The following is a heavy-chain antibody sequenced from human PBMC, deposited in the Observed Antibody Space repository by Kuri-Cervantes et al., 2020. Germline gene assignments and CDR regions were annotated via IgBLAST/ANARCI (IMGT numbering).Heavy chain of an antibody. CDR1: GYTFTSYG. CDR2: ISAYNGNT. J-gene: IGHJ4*02. CDR3: ARAISQVVAGTAVDY. D-gene: IGHD2-15*01. V-gene: IGHV1-18*01. Sequence: ASVKVSCKASGYTFTSYGISWVRQAPGQGLEWMGWISAYNGNTNYAQKLQGRVTMTTDTSTSTAYMELRSLRSEDTAAYYCARAISQVVAGTAVDYWGQGTLVTVSS.